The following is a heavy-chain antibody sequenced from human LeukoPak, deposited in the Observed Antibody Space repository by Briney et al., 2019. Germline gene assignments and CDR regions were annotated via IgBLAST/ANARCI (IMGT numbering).Heavy chain of an antibody. D-gene: IGHD2-21*02. Sequence: GGSLRLSCAASGFTFSNYAMSWVRQAPGKGLEWVSGLSGSGGSTYYADSVEGRFTISRDNFKNTLYLQMNSLRAEDTAVCYCAKGGGGDFPFDYWGQGTLVTVSS. CDR2: LSGSGGST. CDR3: AKGGGGDFPFDY. V-gene: IGHV3-23*01. CDR1: GFTFSNYA. J-gene: IGHJ4*02.